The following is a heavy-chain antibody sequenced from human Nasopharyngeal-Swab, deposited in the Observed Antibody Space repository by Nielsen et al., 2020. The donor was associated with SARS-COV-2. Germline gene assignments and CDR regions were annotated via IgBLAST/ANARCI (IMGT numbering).Heavy chain of an antibody. CDR1: GGSIRSYY. CDR2: IYYSGST. D-gene: IGHD3-22*01. CDR3: ARESYYDSSGYRRVFDY. Sequence: SETLSLTCTVSGGSIRSYYWSWIRQPPGKGLEWIGYIYYSGSTNYNPSLKSRVTISVDTSKNQFSLKLSSVTAADTAVYYCARESYYDSSGYRRVFDYWGQGTLVTVSS. J-gene: IGHJ4*02. V-gene: IGHV4-59*01.